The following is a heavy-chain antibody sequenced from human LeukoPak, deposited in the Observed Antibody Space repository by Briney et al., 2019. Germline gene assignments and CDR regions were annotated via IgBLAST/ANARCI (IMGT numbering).Heavy chain of an antibody. CDR2: ISWNSGSI. D-gene: IGHD3-22*01. CDR3: AKDIIYDSSGSSGYFDY. J-gene: IGHJ4*02. V-gene: IGHV3-9*01. Sequence: GRSLRLSCAASGFTFDDYAMHWVRQAPGKGLEWVSGISWNSGSIGYADSVKGRSTISRDNTKNSLYLQMNSLRAEDTALYYCAKDIIYDSSGSSGYFDYWGQGTLVTVSS. CDR1: GFTFDDYA.